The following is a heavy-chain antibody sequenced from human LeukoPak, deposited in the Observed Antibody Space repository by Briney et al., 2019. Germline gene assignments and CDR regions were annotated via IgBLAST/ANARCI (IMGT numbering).Heavy chain of an antibody. J-gene: IGHJ4*02. D-gene: IGHD2-8*01. CDR1: GYTFTNNG. V-gene: IGHV1-18*01. CDR3: TRTVLDCKNGVCYDY. CDR2: ISPYNGNT. Sequence: ASVKVSCKTSGYTFTNNGISWVRQAPGQGLEWMGWISPYNGNTIYAQKLQGRVTVTTDTSTSTAYMELRSLRSDDTAVYYCTRTVLDCKNGVCYDYWGQGTLVTVSS.